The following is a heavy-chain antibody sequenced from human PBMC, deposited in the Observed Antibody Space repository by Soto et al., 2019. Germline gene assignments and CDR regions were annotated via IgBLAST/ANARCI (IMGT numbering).Heavy chain of an antibody. D-gene: IGHD2-2*01. CDR3: ARGSTSSYFHGLDV. V-gene: IGHV4-59*01. CDR2: IYYSGSP. CDR1: GGSISPYS. J-gene: IGHJ6*02. Sequence: QVQLQESGPGLVKPSETLSLTCTVSGGSISPYSWSWIRQPPGKGLEWIGNIYYSGSPYYKPSLKSRLTISLDTSNNQLSLKLSSVIAVDTAVYYCARGSTSSYFHGLDVWGQGTTVTVSS.